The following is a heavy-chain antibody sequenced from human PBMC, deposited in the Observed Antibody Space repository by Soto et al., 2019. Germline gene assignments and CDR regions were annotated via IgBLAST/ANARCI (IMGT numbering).Heavy chain of an antibody. V-gene: IGHV4-34*01. Sequence: PSETLSLTCAVYGGAFSGYYCSWIRHPPGKGLEWIGEINHSGSTNYNPSLKSRVTISVDTSKNQFSLKLSSVTAADTAVYYCARGGSSGYWAYYYGMDVWGQGTTVTVSS. CDR3: ARGGSSGYWAYYYGMDV. D-gene: IGHD3-22*01. J-gene: IGHJ6*02. CDR2: INHSGST. CDR1: GGAFSGYY.